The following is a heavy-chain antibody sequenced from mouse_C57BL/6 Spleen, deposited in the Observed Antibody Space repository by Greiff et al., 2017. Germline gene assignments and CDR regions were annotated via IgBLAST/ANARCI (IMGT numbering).Heavy chain of an antibody. D-gene: IGHD1-1*01. CDR2: IYPRSGNT. CDR3: ARKGYGSSSYFDD. Sequence: QVQLQQSGAELARPGASVKLSCKASGYTFTSYGISWVKQRTGQGLEWIGEIYPRSGNTYYNEKFKGKATLTADKSSSTAYMELRSLTSEDSAVYFCARKGYGSSSYFDDWGQGTTLTVSS. CDR1: GYTFTSYG. J-gene: IGHJ2*01. V-gene: IGHV1-81*01.